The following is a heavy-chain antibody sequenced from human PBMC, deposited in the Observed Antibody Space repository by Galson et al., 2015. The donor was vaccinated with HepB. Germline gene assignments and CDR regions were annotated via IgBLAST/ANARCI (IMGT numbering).Heavy chain of an antibody. CDR2: INPSGGST. CDR3: ARDRFRAAMVAYLLGY. Sequence: QSGAEVKKPGESLKTSCKASGYTFTSYYMHWVRQAPGQGLEWMGIINPSGGSTSYAQKFQGRVTMTRDTSTSTVYMELSSLRSEDTAVYYCARDRFRAAMVAYLLGYWGQGTLVTVSS. CDR1: GYTFTSYY. V-gene: IGHV1-46*01. D-gene: IGHD5-18*01. J-gene: IGHJ4*02.